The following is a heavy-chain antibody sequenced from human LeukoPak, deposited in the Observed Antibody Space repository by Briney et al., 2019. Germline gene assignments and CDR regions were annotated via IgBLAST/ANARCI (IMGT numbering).Heavy chain of an antibody. CDR2: IIPILGIA. CDR3: ARPDLRYFDSGDDAFDI. J-gene: IGHJ3*02. CDR1: GGTFSSYA. D-gene: IGHD3-9*01. Sequence: GASVKVSCKASGGTFSSYAISWVRQAPGQGLEWMGRIIPILGIANYAQKFQARVTMTRNTSINTAYMELTSLRSEDTAVYYCARPDLRYFDSGDDAFDIWGQGTMVTVSS. V-gene: IGHV1-69*04.